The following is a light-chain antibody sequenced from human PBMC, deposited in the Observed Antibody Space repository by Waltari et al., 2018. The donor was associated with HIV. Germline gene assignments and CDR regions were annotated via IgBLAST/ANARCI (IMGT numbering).Light chain of an antibody. CDR3: QQLDTYPRT. V-gene: IGKV1-9*01. Sequence: DIQLTQSPSFLSASVGDTVTITCRASQGISNYLAWYQQKPGNAPKLLIFAASTLQTGVSSRFSGSGFGTECTLTISSLHPADFATYSCQQLDTYPRTFGQGTKVEIK. CDR1: QGISNY. J-gene: IGKJ1*01. CDR2: AAS.